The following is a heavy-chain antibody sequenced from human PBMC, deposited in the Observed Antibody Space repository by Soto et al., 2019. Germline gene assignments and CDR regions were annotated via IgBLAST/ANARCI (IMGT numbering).Heavy chain of an antibody. V-gene: IGHV4-4*02. D-gene: IGHD2-21*02. Sequence: QVQLQESGPGLVKPSGTLSLTCAVSGGSVSSSHWWSWVRQSPGKGLEWMGEIYHSGSAHYNPSLKSRASISLDKSKNQFSLRLTSVTAADTAVYYCARVPGVVVSADDAFDIWGPGTRVIVSS. CDR3: ARVPGVVVSADDAFDI. CDR1: GGSVSSSHW. J-gene: IGHJ3*02. CDR2: IYHSGSA.